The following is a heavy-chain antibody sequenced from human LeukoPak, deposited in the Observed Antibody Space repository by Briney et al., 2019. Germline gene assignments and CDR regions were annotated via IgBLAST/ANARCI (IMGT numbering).Heavy chain of an antibody. V-gene: IGHV4-59*11. D-gene: IGHD2-15*01. CDR3: ARGAGWWDY. CDR2: ISYSGRI. J-gene: IGHJ4*02. CDR1: GGPISSHY. Sequence: SETLSPTCTVSGGPISSHYWSWIRQPPGEGLEWIGYISYSGRINYNPSLKSQVTLSLDTSKNQFSLTLTSVTAADTAVYYCARGAGWWDYWGQGTLVTVSS.